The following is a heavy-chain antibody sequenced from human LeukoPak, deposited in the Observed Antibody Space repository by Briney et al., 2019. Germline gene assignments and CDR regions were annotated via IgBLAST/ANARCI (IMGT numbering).Heavy chain of an antibody. J-gene: IGHJ4*02. D-gene: IGHD3-3*01. Sequence: EASVKVSCKASGYTFSSYGISWVRQAPGQGLEWMGWISAYNGNTNYAQKLQGRVTITRDTSASTAYMELSSLRSEDSAVYYCARVRLHDFWSGLYHYTGHYFDYWGQGTLVTVSS. CDR3: ARVRLHDFWSGLYHYTGHYFDY. V-gene: IGHV1-18*01. CDR1: GYTFSSYG. CDR2: ISAYNGNT.